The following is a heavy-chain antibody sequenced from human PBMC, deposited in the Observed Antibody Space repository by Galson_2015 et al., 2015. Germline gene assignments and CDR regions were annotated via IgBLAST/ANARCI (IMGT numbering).Heavy chain of an antibody. D-gene: IGHD1-26*01. V-gene: IGHV4-31*03. CDR3: ARNSGSNYYFDH. J-gene: IGHJ4*02. CDR2: IYNTGDT. Sequence: TLSLTCIVSGGSINGASYYWSWIRQHPGQGLEWIGYIYNTGDTYYNPSLKSRLTISVDTSKSQFSLKLSSVTTADTAVYYCARNSGSNYYFDHWGQGTLVTVSS. CDR1: GGSINGASYY.